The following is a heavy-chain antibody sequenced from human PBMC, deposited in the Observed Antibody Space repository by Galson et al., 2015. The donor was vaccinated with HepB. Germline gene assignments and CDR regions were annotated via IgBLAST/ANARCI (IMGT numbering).Heavy chain of an antibody. CDR1: GFTFSSYW. D-gene: IGHD5-18*01. CDR3: ARGHRYGSGNDY. J-gene: IGHJ4*02. CDR2: INTDGTTT. Sequence: SLRLSCAASGFTFSSYWMHWVRQGPGKGLVWVSRINTDGTTTTYADSVKGRFTISRDNAKNTLYLQMNSLRPDDTAVYYCARGHRYGSGNDYWGQGTLVTVSS. V-gene: IGHV3-74*01.